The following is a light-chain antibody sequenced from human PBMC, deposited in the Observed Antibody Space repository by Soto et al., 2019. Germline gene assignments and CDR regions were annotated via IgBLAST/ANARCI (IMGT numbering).Light chain of an antibody. CDR2: DAS. CDR3: QQRSNWPPIIS. Sequence: EIVLTQSPDTLPLSPGERATLSCRASQSVTTYLAWYQQKPGQAPRLLIYDASNRATGIPARFSGSGSGTDFTLNISSLETEDFAGYYCQQRSNWPPIISFGQGTRLEIK. J-gene: IGKJ5*01. CDR1: QSVTTY. V-gene: IGKV3-11*01.